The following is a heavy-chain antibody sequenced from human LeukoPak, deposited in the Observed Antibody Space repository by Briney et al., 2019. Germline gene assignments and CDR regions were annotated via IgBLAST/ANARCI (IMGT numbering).Heavy chain of an antibody. CDR1: GGSISPYY. CDR2: IYHSGTT. V-gene: IGHV4-59*04. J-gene: IGHJ4*02. Sequence: PSETLSLTCTVSGGSISPYYWSWIRQPPGKGLEWIGSIYHSGTTYYNPSLKSRVTISVDTSKNQFSLKLSSVTAADTAVYYCARDRAALIGFHYWGQGTPVTVSS. CDR3: ARDRAALIGFHY. D-gene: IGHD2-15*01.